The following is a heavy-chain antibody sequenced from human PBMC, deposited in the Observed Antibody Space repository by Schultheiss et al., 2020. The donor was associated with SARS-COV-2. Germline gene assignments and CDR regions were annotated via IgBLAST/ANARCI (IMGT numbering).Heavy chain of an antibody. Sequence: GGSLRLSCAASGFTFSSYAMSWVRQAPGKGLEWVSAISGSGGSTYYADSVKGRFTISRDNSKNTLYLQMNSLKTEDTAVYYCTTESFRAYYYDSSGYYRGYWGQGTLVTVSS. V-gene: IGHV3-23*01. D-gene: IGHD3-22*01. J-gene: IGHJ4*02. CDR1: GFTFSSYA. CDR3: TTESFRAYYYDSSGYYRGY. CDR2: ISGSGGST.